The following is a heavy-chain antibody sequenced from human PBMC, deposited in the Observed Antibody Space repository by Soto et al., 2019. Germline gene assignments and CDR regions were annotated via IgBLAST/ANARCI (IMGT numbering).Heavy chain of an antibody. CDR2: IYYSGST. D-gene: IGHD5-12*01. V-gene: IGHV4-31*03. CDR3: AGASTWQTGAFEI. Sequence: SETLSLTCTVSGGSISSGGYSWTWIRQHPGKGLEWIGYIYYSGSTYYKPSLKSRVTISVDTSKNQLSLKLSSVTAADTAVYYCAGASTWQTGAFEIWGKGTTVTV. J-gene: IGHJ3*02. CDR1: GGSISSGGYS.